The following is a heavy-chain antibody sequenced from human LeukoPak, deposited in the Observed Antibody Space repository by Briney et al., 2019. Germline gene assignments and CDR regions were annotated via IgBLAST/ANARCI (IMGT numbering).Heavy chain of an antibody. D-gene: IGHD4-17*01. CDR2: IKQDGSQV. V-gene: IGHV3-7*01. J-gene: IGHJ4*02. Sequence: GGSLRLSCIASGLTFRNYWMTWVRQAPGKGLECVANIKQDGSQVYYADSVWGRFTISRDNARNSLYLQMNSLRAEDTAVYYCARGDCGDYAAPPDYWGQGTLVTVSS. CDR1: GLTFRNYW. CDR3: ARGDCGDYAAPPDY.